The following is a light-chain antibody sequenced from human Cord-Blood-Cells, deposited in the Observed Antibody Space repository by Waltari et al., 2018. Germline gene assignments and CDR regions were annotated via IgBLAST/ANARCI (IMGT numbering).Light chain of an antibody. V-gene: IGLV3-1*01. CDR2: QDS. CDR1: KLGDKY. Sequence: SYELTQPPSVSVSPGQTASITCSGDKLGDKYACWYQQKPGQSPVLVNYQDSKRPSGIPAGVSVPSAGKSATLSSSGTKAMDEADYYCQAWDSSTYVFGTRTKVTVL. CDR3: QAWDSSTYV. J-gene: IGLJ1*01.